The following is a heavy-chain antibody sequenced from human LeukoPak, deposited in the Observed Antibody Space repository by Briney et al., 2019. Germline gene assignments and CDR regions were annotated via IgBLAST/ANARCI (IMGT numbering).Heavy chain of an antibody. D-gene: IGHD3-10*01. CDR1: GGSISSYY. V-gene: IGHV4-59*01. CDR3: ARGTKKFGYFDY. Sequence: SETLSLTCTVSGGSISSYYWSWIRQPPGKGLEWIGYIYYSGSTNYNPSLKSRVAISVDTSKNQFPLKLSSVTAADTAVYYCARGTKKFGYFDYWGQGTLVTVSS. CDR2: IYYSGST. J-gene: IGHJ4*02.